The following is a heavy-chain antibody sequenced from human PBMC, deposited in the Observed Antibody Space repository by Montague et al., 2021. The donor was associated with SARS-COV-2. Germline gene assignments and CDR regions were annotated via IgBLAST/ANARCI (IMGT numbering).Heavy chain of an antibody. Sequence: SETLSLTCAVYGGSLSGYYWSWIRQFPGKGLEWIGEIVHTGTTKYNPSPESRVTMSIDTSKKQSSLNLTSMTAADTAVYYCARTFDVFKHDNWGQGTLVAVSS. J-gene: IGHJ4*02. CDR3: ARTFDVFKHDN. CDR1: GGSLSGYY. CDR2: IVHTGTT. V-gene: IGHV4-34*12. D-gene: IGHD3-10*02.